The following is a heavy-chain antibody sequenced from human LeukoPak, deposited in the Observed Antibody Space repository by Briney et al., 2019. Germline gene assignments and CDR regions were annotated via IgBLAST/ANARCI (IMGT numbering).Heavy chain of an antibody. D-gene: IGHD3-3*01. CDR3: TRDRQRFLEWLLSYPHFDY. CDR2: IRSKAYGGTT. Sequence: GGSLRLSCTASGFTLSSYAMSWFRQAPGKGLEWVGFIRSKAYGGTTEYAASVKGRFTISRDDSKSIAYLQMNSLKTEDTAVYYCTRDRQRFLEWLLSYPHFDYWGQGTLVTVSS. CDR1: GFTLSSYA. J-gene: IGHJ4*02. V-gene: IGHV3-49*03.